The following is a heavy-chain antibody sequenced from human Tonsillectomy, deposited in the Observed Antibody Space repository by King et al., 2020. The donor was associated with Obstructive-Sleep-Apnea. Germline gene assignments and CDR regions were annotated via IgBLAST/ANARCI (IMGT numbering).Heavy chain of an antibody. V-gene: IGHV4-59*01. Sequence: VQLQESGPGLVKPSETLSLTCTVSGGSISSYYWSWIRPPPGKGLEWIGYIYYSGSTNYNPSLKSRVTISVDTSKNQFSLKLSSVTAADTAVYYCARLNYYDSSGYYPLDAFDIWGQGTMVTVSS. CDR3: ARLNYYDSSGYYPLDAFDI. J-gene: IGHJ3*02. CDR2: IYYSGST. D-gene: IGHD3-22*01. CDR1: GGSISSYY.